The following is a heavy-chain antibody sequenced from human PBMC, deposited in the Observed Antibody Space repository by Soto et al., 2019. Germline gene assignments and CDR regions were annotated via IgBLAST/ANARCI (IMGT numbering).Heavy chain of an antibody. CDR2: IYHSGST. D-gene: IGHD2-2*01. CDR3: ARSAIYCSSTSCYRGWFDP. J-gene: IGHJ5*02. V-gene: IGHV4-4*02. Sequence: SETLSLTCAVSGGSISSSNWWSWVRQPPGKGLEWIGEIYHSGSTNYNPSLKSRVTITVDKSKNQFSLKLSSVTAGDTAVYYCARSAIYCSSTSCYRGWFDPWGQGTLVTVSS. CDR1: GGSISSSNW.